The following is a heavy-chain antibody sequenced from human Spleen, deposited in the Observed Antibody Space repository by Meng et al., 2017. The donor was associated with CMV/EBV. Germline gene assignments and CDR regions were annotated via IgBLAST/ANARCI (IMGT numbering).Heavy chain of an antibody. V-gene: IGHV3-15*01. J-gene: IGHJ6*02. D-gene: IGHD3-22*01. CDR3: TRQADSSRRYYYGMDV. CDR1: GFTFSNAW. CDR2: IKSTVDGGTI. Sequence: GGSLRLSCAASGFTFSNAWMTWVRQAPGKGLEWLGRIKSTVDGGTIDYAAAVRDRFTISRDDSRNTMYLQMSSLKTEDTALYYCTRQADSSRRYYYGMDVWGQGTTVTVSS.